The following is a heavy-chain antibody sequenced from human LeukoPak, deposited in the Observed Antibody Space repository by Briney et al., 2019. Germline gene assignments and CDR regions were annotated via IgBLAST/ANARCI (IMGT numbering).Heavy chain of an antibody. Sequence: GGSLRLSCAASGFTFSTYAIHWVRQAPGKGLEWVAVISYDGFNKFYADSVKGRFTFSRDNSKNTLYLQMNSLRAEDTAIYYCARMIRDYGDSNWFDPWGQGTLVTVSS. CDR3: ARMIRDYGDSNWFDP. V-gene: IGHV3-30*04. J-gene: IGHJ5*02. D-gene: IGHD4-17*01. CDR1: GFTFSTYA. CDR2: ISYDGFNK.